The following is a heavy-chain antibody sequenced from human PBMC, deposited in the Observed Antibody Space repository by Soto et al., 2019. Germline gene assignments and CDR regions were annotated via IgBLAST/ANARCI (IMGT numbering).Heavy chain of an antibody. D-gene: IGHD3-9*01. Sequence: SETLSLTCTVSGGSISSGGYYWSWIRQHPGKGLEWIGYIYYSGSTYYNPSLKSRVTISVDTSKNQFSLKLSSVTAADTAVYYCARNRIPYYDILTGYPPYYYYYGMDVWGQGTTV. CDR1: GGSISSGGYY. CDR3: ARNRIPYYDILTGYPPYYYYYGMDV. CDR2: IYYSGST. J-gene: IGHJ6*02. V-gene: IGHV4-31*03.